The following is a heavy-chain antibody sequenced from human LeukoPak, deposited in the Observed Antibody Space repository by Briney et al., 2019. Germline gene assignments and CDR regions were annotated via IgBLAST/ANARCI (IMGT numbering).Heavy chain of an antibody. V-gene: IGHV3-33*01. CDR2: IHNDGTMG. CDR3: ARDSSYGSGSYNEIDY. Sequence: GGSLRLSCATSGFAFSRLGMQWVRQAPGKGLEWVAVIHNDGTMGQYADSVKGRFTISRDNAKNTLYLQMNSLRAEDTAVYYCARDSSYGSGSYNEIDYWGQGTLVTVSS. CDR1: GFAFSRLG. D-gene: IGHD3-10*01. J-gene: IGHJ4*02.